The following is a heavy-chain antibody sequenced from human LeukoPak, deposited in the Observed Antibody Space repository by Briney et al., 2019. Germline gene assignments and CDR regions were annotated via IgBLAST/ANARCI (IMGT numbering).Heavy chain of an antibody. D-gene: IGHD4-17*01. CDR3: AADGETTVTT. CDR1: GFTFTSSA. Sequence: SAKVSCKASGFTFTSSAMQWVRQARGQRLEWIGWIVVGSGNTNYAQKFQERVTITRGMSTSTAYMELSSLRSEDTAVYYCAADGETTVTTWGQGTLVTVSS. J-gene: IGHJ5*02. V-gene: IGHV1-58*02. CDR2: IVVGSGNT.